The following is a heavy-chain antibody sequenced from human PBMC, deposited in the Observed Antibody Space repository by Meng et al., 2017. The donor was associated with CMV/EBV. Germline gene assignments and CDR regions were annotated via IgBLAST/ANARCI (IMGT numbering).Heavy chain of an antibody. J-gene: IGHJ4*02. D-gene: IGHD6-13*01. CDR3: ARDLTPLGGQKEQQRENDY. CDR1: GYTFTGSY. Sequence: ASVKVSCTASGYTFTGSYMHWVRQAPGQGLEWMGWINPNRGGTNYAQKFQGRGTMTRDTSISTAYMELSRLRSDDTAVYDCARDLTPLGGQKEQQRENDYWGQGTRVTVSS. V-gene: IGHV1-2*02. CDR2: INPNRGGT.